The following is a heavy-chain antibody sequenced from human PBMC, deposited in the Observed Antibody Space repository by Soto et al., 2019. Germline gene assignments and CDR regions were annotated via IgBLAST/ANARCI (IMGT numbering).Heavy chain of an antibody. D-gene: IGHD2-15*01. Sequence: EVQLVQSGPEVKKPGESLKISCKASGYRFISDWIGWVRQMPGKGLAWMGLMYPGDSDTRYSPSFQGQVTISADKSISTAYLQWASLKASDTAKYFCATSKGFCSGGRCYVAFDVWGQGTTVTVSS. CDR2: MYPGDSDT. CDR3: ATSKGFCSGGRCYVAFDV. V-gene: IGHV5-51*03. CDR1: GYRFISDW. J-gene: IGHJ3*01.